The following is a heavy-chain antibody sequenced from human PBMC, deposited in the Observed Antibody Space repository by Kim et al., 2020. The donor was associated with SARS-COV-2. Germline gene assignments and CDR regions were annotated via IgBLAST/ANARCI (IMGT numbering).Heavy chain of an antibody. CDR2: VYYSGRT. J-gene: IGHJ5*01. CDR1: DGSISTDY. D-gene: IGHD6-13*01. Sequence: SETLSLTCIVSDGSISTDYWNWIRQPPGKGLEWVGSVYYSGRTRYNPSLKSRVTISVDASKNQSSLKVTSVTAADTAMYYCARSYSNNWYWFDSWGQVTLVTVSS. CDR3: ARSYSNNWYWFDS. V-gene: IGHV4-59*01.